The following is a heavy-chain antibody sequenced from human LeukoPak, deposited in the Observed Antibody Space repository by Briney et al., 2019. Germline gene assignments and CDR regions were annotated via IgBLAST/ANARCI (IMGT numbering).Heavy chain of an antibody. Sequence: GGSLRLSCAASGFTFSSHWMHWVRQAPGKGLEWLSRISSDGTSTTYGDSVKGRFSISRDNAKNMLFLQMNSLRAEDTAVYYCTKSWGSQGVDHWGQGTLVTVSS. D-gene: IGHD3-16*01. V-gene: IGHV3-74*01. CDR3: TKSWGSQGVDH. J-gene: IGHJ4*02. CDR1: GFTFSSHW. CDR2: ISSDGTST.